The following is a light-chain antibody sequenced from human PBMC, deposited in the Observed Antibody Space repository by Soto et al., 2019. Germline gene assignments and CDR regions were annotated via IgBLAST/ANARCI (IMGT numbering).Light chain of an antibody. J-gene: IGKJ5*01. Sequence: DIQMTQSPSSLSASVGDRVTITCRASQSIASRLNWYQQKPGSAPKLLIYGASTLESGVPSRFSGSGSGTDFTLTVSSLQPEDFATYYCQQSYSIFMYTFGQGTRLEIK. CDR1: QSIASR. CDR2: GAS. CDR3: QQSYSIFMYT. V-gene: IGKV1-39*01.